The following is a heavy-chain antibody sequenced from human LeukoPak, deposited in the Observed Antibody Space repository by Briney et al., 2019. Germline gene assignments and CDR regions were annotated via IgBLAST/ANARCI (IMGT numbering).Heavy chain of an antibody. CDR2: ISGSGSTI. CDR1: GFTFSSYI. J-gene: IGHJ4*02. Sequence: GGSLRLSCAASGFTFSSYIMNWVRQAPGKGLEWVSYISGSGSTIYYADSVRGRFTISRDNAKNLLYLQMNSLRAEDTAIYYCARERNGGTYYFDYWGQGTLVTVSS. CDR3: ARERNGGTYYFDY. D-gene: IGHD3-16*01. V-gene: IGHV3-48*04.